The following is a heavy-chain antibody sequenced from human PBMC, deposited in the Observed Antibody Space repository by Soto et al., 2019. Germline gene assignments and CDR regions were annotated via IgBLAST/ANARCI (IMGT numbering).Heavy chain of an antibody. D-gene: IGHD4-17*01. CDR1: GGSISSGGYY. CDR3: ASGTDGDYDPYFDY. V-gene: IGHV4-31*03. J-gene: IGHJ4*02. CDR2: IYYSGST. Sequence: QVQLQESAPGLVKPSQTLSLTCTVSGGSISSGGYYWSWIRQHPGKGLEWIGYIYYSGSTYYNPSLKSRVTISVDKSKNQYSLKLSSVTAADTAVYYCASGTDGDYDPYFDYWGQGTLVTVSS.